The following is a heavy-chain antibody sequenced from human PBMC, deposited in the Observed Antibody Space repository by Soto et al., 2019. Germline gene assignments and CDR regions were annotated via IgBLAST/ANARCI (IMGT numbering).Heavy chain of an antibody. J-gene: IGHJ6*02. D-gene: IGHD2-15*01. CDR3: VKGLDVSSCYGDWGMEV. CDR1: RFISSTSG. CDR2: ISSAGSKK. V-gene: IGHV3-30*18. Sequence: QVQLVESGGGVVQPGRSLRLSCAASRFISSTSGMHWVRQVPGKGLEWVAVISSAGSKKYYGDSVKGRFTISRDKAKNXSYVEMNSLRAADTAVYYCVKGLDVSSCYGDWGMEVWGHGKTVTVSS.